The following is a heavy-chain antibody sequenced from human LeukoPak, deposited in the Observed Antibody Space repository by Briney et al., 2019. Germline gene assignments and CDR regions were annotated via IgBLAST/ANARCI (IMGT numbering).Heavy chain of an antibody. Sequence: GGSLRLSCAAFEFTFHNYHVNWVRQAPGKGLEWVASISGSSDFIYYADSVKGRFTISRDNARNSLFLQMNSLRAEDTAVYYCARYYEDCSSTICFVYYWYFDVWGRGTLVTVSS. D-gene: IGHD2-2*01. CDR3: ARYYEDCSSTICFVYYWYFDV. CDR1: EFTFHNYH. V-gene: IGHV3-21*01. J-gene: IGHJ2*01. CDR2: ISGSSDFI.